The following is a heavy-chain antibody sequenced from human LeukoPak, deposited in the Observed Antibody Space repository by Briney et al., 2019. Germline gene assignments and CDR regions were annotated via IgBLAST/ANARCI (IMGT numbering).Heavy chain of an antibody. Sequence: PGGSLRLSCATSGFTFSSYAMAWVRQAPGKGPEWVSSISTGGRDTYSADSVKGRFTTSRDKSKNTLFLQMNSLRAEDTALYHCARQIGYCSDGNCYFDYWGQGTPVTVSS. J-gene: IGHJ4*02. D-gene: IGHD2-15*01. CDR2: ISTGGRDT. CDR3: ARQIGYCSDGNCYFDY. CDR1: GFTFSSYA. V-gene: IGHV3-23*01.